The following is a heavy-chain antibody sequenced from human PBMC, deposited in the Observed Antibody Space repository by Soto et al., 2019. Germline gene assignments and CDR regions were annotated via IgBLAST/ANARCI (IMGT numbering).Heavy chain of an antibody. CDR3: AKDLDYGDFYYYYMDV. CDR1: GFTFSSYA. V-gene: IGHV3-23*01. J-gene: IGHJ6*03. D-gene: IGHD4-17*01. CDR2: ISGSGGST. Sequence: WGSLRLSCAASGFTFSSYAMSWVRQAPGKGLEWVSAISGSGGSTYYADSVKGRFTISRDNSKNTLYLQMNSLRAEDTAVYYCAKDLDYGDFYYYYMDVWGKGTTVTVSS.